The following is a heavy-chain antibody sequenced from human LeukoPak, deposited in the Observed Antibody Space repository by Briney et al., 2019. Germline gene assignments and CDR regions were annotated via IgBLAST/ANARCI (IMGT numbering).Heavy chain of an antibody. V-gene: IGHV1-2*02. J-gene: IGHJ4*02. CDR3: ARDREVESSYGPYDY. CDR1: GYTFTGYY. D-gene: IGHD5-18*01. Sequence: ASVKVSCKASGYTFTGYYMHWVRQAPGQGLEWMGWINPNSGGTNYAQKFQGRVTMTRDTSISTAYMELSRLRSDDTAVYYCARDREVESSYGPYDYWGQGTLVTVSS. CDR2: INPNSGGT.